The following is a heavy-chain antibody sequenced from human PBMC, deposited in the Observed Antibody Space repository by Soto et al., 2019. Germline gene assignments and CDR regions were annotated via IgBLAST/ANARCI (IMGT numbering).Heavy chain of an antibody. CDR3: AREMVRGVGSDY. V-gene: IGHV1-18*01. CDR1: GYTFTSYD. CDR2: ISTYNGNT. Sequence: GASLKVSCKASGYTFTSYDINWVRQATGQGLEWMGWISTYNGNTKYAQKLQGRVTMTTDTSTSTAYMELRSLRSDDTAVFYCAREMVRGVGSDYWGQGTLVTVSS. J-gene: IGHJ4*02. D-gene: IGHD3-10*01.